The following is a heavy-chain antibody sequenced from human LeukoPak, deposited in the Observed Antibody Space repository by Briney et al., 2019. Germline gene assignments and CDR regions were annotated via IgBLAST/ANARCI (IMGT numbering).Heavy chain of an antibody. Sequence: SETLSLTCAVSGGSISSGGYYWSWIRQPAGKGLEWIGRIYTSGSTNYNPSLKSRVTMSVDTSKNQFSLKLSSVTAADTAVYYCARTHSSSWPHYYYYYYGMDVWGQGTTVTVSS. D-gene: IGHD6-13*01. J-gene: IGHJ6*02. CDR3: ARTHSSSWPHYYYYYYGMDV. V-gene: IGHV4-61*02. CDR1: GGSISSGGYY. CDR2: IYTSGST.